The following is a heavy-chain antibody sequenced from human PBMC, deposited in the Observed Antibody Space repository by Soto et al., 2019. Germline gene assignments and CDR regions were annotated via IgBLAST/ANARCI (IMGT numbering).Heavy chain of an antibody. D-gene: IGHD1-26*01. CDR3: ATAPSGSYMLSWFAP. CDR2: FDPEDGET. V-gene: IGHV1-24*01. CDR1: GYTLTELS. Sequence: GASVKVSCKVSGYTLTELSMHWVRQAPGKGLEWMGGFDPEDGETIYAQKFQGRVTMTEDTSTDTAYMELSSLRSEDTAVYYCATAPSGSYMLSWFAPWGQGTLVTVSS. J-gene: IGHJ5*02.